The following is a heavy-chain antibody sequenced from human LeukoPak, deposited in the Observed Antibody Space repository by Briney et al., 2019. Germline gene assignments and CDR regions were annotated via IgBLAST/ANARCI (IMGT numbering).Heavy chain of an antibody. Sequence: ASVKVSCKASGYTFTSYYMHWVRQAPGQGLEWMGIINPSGGSTSYAQKFQGRVTMTRDTSTSTVYMELSSLRSKDTAVYYCARDLKVVVAARSAGGVDPWGQGTLVTVSS. CDR1: GYTFTSYY. D-gene: IGHD2-15*01. V-gene: IGHV1-46*01. CDR3: ARDLKVVVAARSAGGVDP. CDR2: INPSGGST. J-gene: IGHJ5*02.